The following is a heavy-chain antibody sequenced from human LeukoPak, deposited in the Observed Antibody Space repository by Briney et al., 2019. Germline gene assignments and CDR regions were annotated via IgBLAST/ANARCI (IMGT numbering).Heavy chain of an antibody. CDR1: GFTFSSYW. CDR2: IKQDGGVT. J-gene: IGHJ4*02. CDR3: ARGLTPDY. D-gene: IGHD3-9*01. V-gene: IGHV3-7*04. Sequence: PGGSLRLSCAASGFTFSSYWMSWVRQAPGKGLEWVAIIKQDGGVTDYVDSVKGRFTISRDNAENSLYLQMNSLRAEDTAVYYCARGLTPDYWGQGTLVTVSS.